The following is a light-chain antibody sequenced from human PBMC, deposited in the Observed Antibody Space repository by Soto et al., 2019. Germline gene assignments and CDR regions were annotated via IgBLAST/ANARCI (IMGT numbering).Light chain of an antibody. CDR1: QSVTSN. CDR2: GAS. CDR3: QHYFNWPYT. J-gene: IGKJ2*01. Sequence: EIVMTQSPATLSVSPGEIATLSCRASQSVTSNLAWYQQKPGRVPRLLIYGASTRATGIPARFSGSVSGTEFTLTISNLQSEDFALYYCQHYFNWPYTFGQGTKLEIK. V-gene: IGKV3-15*01.